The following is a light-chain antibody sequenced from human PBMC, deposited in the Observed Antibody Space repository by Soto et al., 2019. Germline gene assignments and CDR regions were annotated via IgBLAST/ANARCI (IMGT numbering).Light chain of an antibody. J-gene: IGKJ4*01. CDR1: QGISSW. CDR2: KAS. V-gene: IGKV1-5*03. CDR3: QQDNSYPLT. Sequence: DIQMTQSPSTLSASVGDRVTIPCRASQGISSWLAWYPQKPGKNPKLLIYKASSLENGPPSRFSGSRSVTEFTPAISSLQPVYFAPYYCQQDNSYPLTFGGGTQVEIK.